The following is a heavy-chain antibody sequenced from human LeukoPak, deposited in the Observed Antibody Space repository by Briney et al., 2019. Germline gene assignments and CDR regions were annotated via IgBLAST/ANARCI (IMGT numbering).Heavy chain of an antibody. J-gene: IGHJ6*02. V-gene: IGHV4-59*01. D-gene: IGHD6-6*01. CDR1: GGSISSYY. Sequence: SETLSLTCTVSGGSISSYYWSWIRQPPEKGLEWIGYIDYSGSTNYNPSLKSRVTISVDTSKNQFSLKLSSVTAADTAVYSCASRSSGYYYGMDVWGQGTTVTVSS. CDR2: IDYSGST. CDR3: ASRSSGYYYGMDV.